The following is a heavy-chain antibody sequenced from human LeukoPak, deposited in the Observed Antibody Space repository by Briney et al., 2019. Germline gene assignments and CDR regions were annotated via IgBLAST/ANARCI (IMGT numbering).Heavy chain of an antibody. V-gene: IGHV1-24*01. Sequence: ASVKVSCKVSGYTLTELSMHWVRQAPGKGLEWMGGFDSEDGETIYAQKFQARVTMTEDTSPDTAYMELSSLRSEDTAVYYCATFSPRGRCLRNWGQGTLVTVSS. D-gene: IGHD1-26*01. CDR1: GYTLTELS. CDR3: ATFSPRGRCLRN. J-gene: IGHJ4*02. CDR2: FDSEDGET.